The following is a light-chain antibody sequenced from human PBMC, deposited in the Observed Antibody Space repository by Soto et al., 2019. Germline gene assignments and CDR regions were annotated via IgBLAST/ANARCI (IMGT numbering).Light chain of an antibody. Sequence: VLTQSPGTLSLSPGERATLSCRASQSVSSSNLAWYQKKPGQAPRVLIYGASTRATGIPDRFSGSGSGSDVTLTISRLEPEDFAVYYCQQYDSPPYTFGQGTNLEI. J-gene: IGKJ2*01. CDR3: QQYDSPPYT. CDR1: QSVSSSN. CDR2: GAS. V-gene: IGKV3-20*01.